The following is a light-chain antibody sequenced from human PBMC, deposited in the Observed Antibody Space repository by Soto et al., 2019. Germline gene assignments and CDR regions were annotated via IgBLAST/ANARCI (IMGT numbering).Light chain of an antibody. Sequence: EIVLTQSPGTLSLSPGERATLSCRASRSVSSRYLAWYQQKPGQAPRLLIYVTSSRATGIPDRFSGSGFGTDFTLTISRLEPEDFAVYHCHQYGYSPNTFGQGTKLEIK. CDR1: RSVSSRY. V-gene: IGKV3-20*01. CDR3: HQYGYSPNT. J-gene: IGKJ2*01. CDR2: VTS.